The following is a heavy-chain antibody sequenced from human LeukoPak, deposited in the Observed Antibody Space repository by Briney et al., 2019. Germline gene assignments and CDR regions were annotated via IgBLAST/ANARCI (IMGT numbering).Heavy chain of an antibody. J-gene: IGHJ6*03. Sequence: SETLSLTCAVYGGSFSGYYWSWIRQPPGKGLEWIGEINHSGSTYYNPSLKSRLTMSVDTSKNQFSLKLSSVTAADTAVYYCARQKTTESYYYMDVWGKGTTVTVSS. D-gene: IGHD1-14*01. CDR2: INHSGST. V-gene: IGHV4-34*01. CDR3: ARQKTTESYYYMDV. CDR1: GGSFSGYY.